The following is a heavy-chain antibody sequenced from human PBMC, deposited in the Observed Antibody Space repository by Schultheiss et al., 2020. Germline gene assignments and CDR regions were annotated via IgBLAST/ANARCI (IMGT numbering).Heavy chain of an antibody. D-gene: IGHD3-16*02. Sequence: GGSLRLSCAASGFTFSSYAMSWVRQAPGKGLEWVSAISGSGGSTYYADSVKGRFTISRDNSKNTLYLQMDSLRAEDTAVYYCVAGRQYVWGSYRPEKFDYWGQGTLVTVSS. CDR1: GFTFSSYA. CDR2: ISGSGGST. CDR3: VAGRQYVWGSYRPEKFDY. V-gene: IGHV3-23*01. J-gene: IGHJ4*02.